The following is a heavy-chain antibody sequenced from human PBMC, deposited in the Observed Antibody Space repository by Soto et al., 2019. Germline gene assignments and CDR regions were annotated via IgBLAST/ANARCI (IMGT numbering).Heavy chain of an antibody. Sequence: PSETLSLTCTVSGGSISSYYWSWIRQPPGKGLEWIGYIYYSGSTNYNPSLKSRVTISVDTSKNQFSLKLSSVTAADTAVYYCASQMSSSRILDAIDIWGQGTRVTVSS. D-gene: IGHD6-13*01. CDR1: GGSISSYY. J-gene: IGHJ3*02. CDR3: ASQMSSSRILDAIDI. V-gene: IGHV4-59*08. CDR2: IYYSGST.